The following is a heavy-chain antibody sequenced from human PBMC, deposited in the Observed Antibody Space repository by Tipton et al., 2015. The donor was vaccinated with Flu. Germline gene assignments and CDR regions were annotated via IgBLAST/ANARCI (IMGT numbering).Heavy chain of an antibody. J-gene: IGHJ6*02. CDR2: IKQDGSEK. Sequence: GSLRLSCAVYGGSFSGYYWSWVRQAPGKGLEWVANIKQDGSEKYYVDSVKGRFTISRDNAKNSLYLQMNSLRAEDTAVYYCARDSPWWLVTYYYYGMDVWGQGTTVTVSS. D-gene: IGHD6-19*01. CDR1: GGSFSGYY. V-gene: IGHV3-7*01. CDR3: ARDSPWWLVTYYYYGMDV.